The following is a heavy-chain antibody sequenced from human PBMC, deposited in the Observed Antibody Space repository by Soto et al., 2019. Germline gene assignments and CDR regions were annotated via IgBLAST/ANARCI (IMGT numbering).Heavy chain of an antibody. Sequence: SVKVSCKASGGTFSSYTISWVRQAPGQGLEWMGRIIPILGIANYAQKFQGRVTITADKSTSTAYMELGSLRSENTAVYYCARDYQDCSSTSCYVNLDYWGQGTLVTVSS. CDR1: GGTFSSYT. CDR2: IIPILGIA. V-gene: IGHV1-69*04. CDR3: ARDYQDCSSTSCYVNLDY. D-gene: IGHD2-2*01. J-gene: IGHJ4*02.